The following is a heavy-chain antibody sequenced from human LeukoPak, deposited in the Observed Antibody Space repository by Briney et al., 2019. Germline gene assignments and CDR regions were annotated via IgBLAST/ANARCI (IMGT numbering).Heavy chain of an antibody. CDR1: GFTFSGYG. D-gene: IGHD2-2*01. CDR3: SKRGFCSSGACCLDF. CDR2: ISSDGHNQ. Sequence: SGGSLRLSCAASGFTFSGYGMYWVRPAPGKGLEWVATISSDGHNQYYADSVKGRFTISRDNSKNTLYLQMNSLRDEDTTVYHCSKRGFCSSGACCLDFWGQGTLVTVSS. V-gene: IGHV3-30*18. J-gene: IGHJ4*02.